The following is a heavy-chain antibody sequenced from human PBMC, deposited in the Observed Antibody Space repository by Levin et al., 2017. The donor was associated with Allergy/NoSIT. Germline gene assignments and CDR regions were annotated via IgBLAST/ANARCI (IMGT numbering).Heavy chain of an antibody. CDR3: AKDGAI. CDR1: GFTFGDYA. CDR2: ISAGGDNT. Sequence: SGGSLRLSCAASGFTFGDYAMNWVRQAPGKGLEWVLGISAGGDNTDFADSAKGRFIISRDNSKNTLSLQMNSLRVEDTAIYYCAKDGAIWGPGTLVTVSS. J-gene: IGHJ4*02. D-gene: IGHD3-16*01. V-gene: IGHV3-23*01.